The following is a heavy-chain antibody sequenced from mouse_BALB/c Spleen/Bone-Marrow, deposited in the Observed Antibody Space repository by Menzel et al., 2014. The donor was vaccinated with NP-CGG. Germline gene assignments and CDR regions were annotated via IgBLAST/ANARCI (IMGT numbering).Heavy chain of an antibody. V-gene: IGHV14-3*02. CDR1: GFNIKDTY. Sequence: EVKLQESGAELVKPGASVKLSCTASGFNIKDTYMHWVKQRPEQGLEWIGRIDPANGNTKYDPKSQGKATITADTSSNTAYLQLSSLTSEDTAVYYCAKYGGLRYAMDYWGQGTSVTVSS. CDR3: AKYGGLRYAMDY. J-gene: IGHJ4*01. CDR2: IDPANGNT. D-gene: IGHD1-1*01.